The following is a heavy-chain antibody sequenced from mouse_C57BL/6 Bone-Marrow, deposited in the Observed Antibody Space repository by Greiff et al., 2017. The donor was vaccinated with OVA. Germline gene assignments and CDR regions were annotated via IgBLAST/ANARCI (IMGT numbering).Heavy chain of an antibody. J-gene: IGHJ2*01. Sequence: EVQVVESGGGLVKPGGSLKLSCAASGFTFSSYAMSWVRQTPEKRLEWVATISDGGSYTYYPDNVKGRFTISRDNAKNNLYLQMSHLKSEDTAMYYCARGGGNYFDYWGQGTTLTVSS. CDR1: GFTFSSYA. V-gene: IGHV5-4*01. CDR3: ARGGGNYFDY. CDR2: ISDGGSYT.